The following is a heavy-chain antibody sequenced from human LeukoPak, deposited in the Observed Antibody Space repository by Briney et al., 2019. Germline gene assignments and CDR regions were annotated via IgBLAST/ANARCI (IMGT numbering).Heavy chain of an antibody. CDR3: ARKVYAPYFDS. Sequence: SETLSLTCTVSGGSISSGAYYWSWIRQHPGKGLEWIGYIYYSGSTYYNPSFKSRLTISVDTSKNQFSLKLSSVTAADTAVYYCARKVYAPYFDSWGQGTLVTVSS. CDR1: GGSISSGAYY. CDR2: IYYSGST. V-gene: IGHV4-31*03. D-gene: IGHD2-8*01. J-gene: IGHJ4*02.